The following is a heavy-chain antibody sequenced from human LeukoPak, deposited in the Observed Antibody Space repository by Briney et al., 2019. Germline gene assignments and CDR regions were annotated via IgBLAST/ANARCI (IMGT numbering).Heavy chain of an antibody. CDR3: ARGIAARPGY. CDR1: GFTFSSYS. J-gene: IGHJ4*02. CDR2: ISSSSSYI. Sequence: KPGGSLRLSCAASGFTFSSYSMNWVRQAPGKGLEWVSSISSSSSYIYYADSVKGRFTISRDNGKNSLYLQMNSLRAEDTAVYYCARGIAARPGYWGQGTLVTVSS. D-gene: IGHD6-6*01. V-gene: IGHV3-21*01.